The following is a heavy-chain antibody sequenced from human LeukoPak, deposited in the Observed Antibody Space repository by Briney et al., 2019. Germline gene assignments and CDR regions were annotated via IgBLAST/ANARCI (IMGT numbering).Heavy chain of an antibody. Sequence: NPSETLSLTCSVSGGSISNNYWSWIRQPPGKGLEWIGEINHSGSTNYNPSLKSRVTISVDTSKNQFSLKLSSVTAADTAVYYCARAPSVYSSSSFSFSDYWGQGTLVTVSS. D-gene: IGHD6-6*01. V-gene: IGHV4-34*01. CDR2: INHSGST. CDR1: GGSISNNY. CDR3: ARAPSVYSSSSFSFSDY. J-gene: IGHJ4*02.